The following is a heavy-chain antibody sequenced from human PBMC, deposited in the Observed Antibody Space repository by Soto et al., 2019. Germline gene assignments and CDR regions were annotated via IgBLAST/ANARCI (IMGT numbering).Heavy chain of an antibody. V-gene: IGHV4-34*01. CDR3: ASGGPSGANRAMVRGVISY. J-gene: IGHJ4*02. CDR2: INHSGST. D-gene: IGHD3-10*01. Sequence: SETLSLTCAVYGGSFSGYYWSWIRQPPGKGLEGIGEINHSGSTNYNPSLNSLVTISVDTSKNLFSLKMSSVTASDTAVYYCASGGPSGANRAMVRGVISYWGQGTLVTVSS. CDR1: GGSFSGYY.